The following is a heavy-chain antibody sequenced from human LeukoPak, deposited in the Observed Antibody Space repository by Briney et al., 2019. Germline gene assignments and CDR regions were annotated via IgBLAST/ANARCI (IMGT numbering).Heavy chain of an antibody. CDR3: ARRNYDAFDI. Sequence: GESLKISCKGSGYRFTSYWIGWVRQMPGKGREWMGIIYPGDSDTRYSPSFQGQVTISADKSISTAYLQWSSLKASDTAVYYCARRNYDAFDIWGQGTMVTVSS. V-gene: IGHV5-51*01. CDR1: GYRFTSYW. J-gene: IGHJ3*02. D-gene: IGHD1-7*01. CDR2: IYPGDSDT.